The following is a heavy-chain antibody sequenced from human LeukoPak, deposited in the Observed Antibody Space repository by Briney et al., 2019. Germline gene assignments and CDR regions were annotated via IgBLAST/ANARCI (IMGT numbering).Heavy chain of an antibody. CDR3: ARGITGTTWFDP. CDR2: IFTSGST. CDR1: GGSIRSGSYS. J-gene: IGHJ5*02. D-gene: IGHD1-7*01. V-gene: IGHV4-61*02. Sequence: PSETLSLTCTVSGGSIRSGSYSWSWIRQPAGEGLEWIGRIFTSGSTNYNPSLKSRVTISLDTSKNQFSLKMSSVTAADTAVYYCARGITGTTWFDPWGQGTLVTVSS.